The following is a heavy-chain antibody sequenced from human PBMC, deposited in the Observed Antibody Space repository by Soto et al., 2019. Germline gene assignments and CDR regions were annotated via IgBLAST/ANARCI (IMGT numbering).Heavy chain of an antibody. Sequence: LRLSCAASGFTFSSYGMHWVRQAPGKGLEWVAVIWYDGSNKYYADSVKGRFTISRDNSKNTLYLQMNSLRAEDTAVYYCARDAHCSSTSCTYYYYGMDVWGQGTTVTVSS. CDR3: ARDAHCSSTSCTYYYYGMDV. D-gene: IGHD2-2*01. CDR2: IWYDGSNK. V-gene: IGHV3-33*01. J-gene: IGHJ6*02. CDR1: GFTFSSYG.